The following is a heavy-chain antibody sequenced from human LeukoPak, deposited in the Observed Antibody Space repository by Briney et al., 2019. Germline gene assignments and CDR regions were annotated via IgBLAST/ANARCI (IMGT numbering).Heavy chain of an antibody. J-gene: IGHJ3*02. CDR2: IYYSGST. Sequence: SETLSLTCTVSGGSISSYYWSWIRQPPGKGLEWIGYIYYSGSTNYNPSLKSRVTISVDTSKNQFSLKLSSVTAADTAVYYCARGALAYCGGDRSEVFFVSSWSDAFDIWGQGTMVTVSS. CDR3: ARGALAYCGGDRSEVFFVSSWSDAFDI. CDR1: GGSISSYY. D-gene: IGHD2-21*02. V-gene: IGHV4-59*01.